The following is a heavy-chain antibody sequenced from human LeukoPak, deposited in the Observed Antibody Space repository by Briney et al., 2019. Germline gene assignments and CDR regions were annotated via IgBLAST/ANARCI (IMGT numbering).Heavy chain of an antibody. Sequence: SETLSLTCTVSGGSISSYYWSWIRQPPGKGLELDWFIYYSGSTNYNPSLKSRVTISVDTSKNQFSLKLSSVTAADTAVYCCAGAKGLEYCSSTSCGLQHWGQGTLVTVSS. CDR3: AGAKGLEYCSSTSCGLQH. CDR1: GGSISSYY. CDR2: IYYSGST. J-gene: IGHJ1*01. D-gene: IGHD2-2*01. V-gene: IGHV4-59*01.